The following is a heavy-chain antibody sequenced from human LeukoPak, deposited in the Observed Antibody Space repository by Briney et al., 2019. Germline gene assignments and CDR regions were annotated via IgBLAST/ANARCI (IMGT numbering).Heavy chain of an antibody. CDR2: INWNGGRT. V-gene: IGHV3-20*04. J-gene: IGHJ4*02. D-gene: IGHD3-3*01. CDR3: ARDRAGSAYYTGNPFDY. Sequence: GGSLRLSCAASGFTFDDYGMSWVRQAPGKGLEWVSGINWNGGRTGYADSVKGRFTISRDNAKKSLYVQMNSLRAEDTALYYCARDRAGSAYYTGNPFDYWGQGTLVTVSS. CDR1: GFTFDDYG.